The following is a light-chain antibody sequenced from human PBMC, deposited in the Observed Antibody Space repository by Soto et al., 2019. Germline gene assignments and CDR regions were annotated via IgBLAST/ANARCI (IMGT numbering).Light chain of an antibody. CDR3: QHYNNWCT. J-gene: IGKJ1*01. Sequence: EIVMTQSPATLSVSPGERATLSCRASQSVSSNLAWYQQKPGQAPRLLIYGASTRATGIPARFSGSWSGTEFTLTITSLQSEDFAVYYCQHYNNWCTFGQGTKVEIK. CDR1: QSVSSN. V-gene: IGKV3-15*01. CDR2: GAS.